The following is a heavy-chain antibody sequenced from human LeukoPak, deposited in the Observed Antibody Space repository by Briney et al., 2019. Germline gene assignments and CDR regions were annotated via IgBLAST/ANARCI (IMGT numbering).Heavy chain of an antibody. D-gene: IGHD3-16*01. J-gene: IGHJ4*02. CDR2: ISSSSTYI. CDR1: GFTFSTYT. Sequence: PGGSLRLSCAASGFTFSTYTLSWVRQAPGKGLEWVSSISSSSTYIYYADSVKGRFTISRDNSKNTLYLQLNSLKAEDTAVYYCGSLRLLWGQGTLVTVSS. CDR3: GSLRLL. V-gene: IGHV3-21*04.